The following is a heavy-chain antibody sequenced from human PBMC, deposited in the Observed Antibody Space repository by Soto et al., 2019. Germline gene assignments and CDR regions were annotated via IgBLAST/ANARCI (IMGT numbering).Heavy chain of an antibody. V-gene: IGHV3-30*18. J-gene: IGHJ4*02. CDR3: ANQHPEELRFGELLPSKF. CDR1: AFSFSSYG. Sequence: HPGGSLRLSCAASAFSFSSYGMHWVRQAPGRGLAWVAFISSDGSDEYYEDSVKGRFTISRDNSRNTLYLQMNSLRPEDTAVYYCANQHPEELRFGELLPSKFWGQGTLVTVSS. CDR2: ISSDGSDE. D-gene: IGHD3-10*01.